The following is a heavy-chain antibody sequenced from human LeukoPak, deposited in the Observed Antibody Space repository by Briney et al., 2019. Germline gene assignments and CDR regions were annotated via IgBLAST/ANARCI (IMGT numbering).Heavy chain of an antibody. Sequence: GGSLRLSCAASGFTFSSYWMHWVRQAPGKGLVWVSRINSDGSSTSYADSVKGRFTISRDNAKNTLYLQMNSLRAEDTAVYYCARWEPQGDAFDIWGQGTMVTVSP. CDR3: ARWEPQGDAFDI. J-gene: IGHJ3*02. CDR2: INSDGSST. V-gene: IGHV3-74*01. CDR1: GFTFSSYW. D-gene: IGHD1-26*01.